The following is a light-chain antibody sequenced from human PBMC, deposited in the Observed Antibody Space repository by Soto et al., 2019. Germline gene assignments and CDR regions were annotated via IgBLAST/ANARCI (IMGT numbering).Light chain of an antibody. Sequence: QTVVTQPPSVSGAPGQRVTISCTGSSSNIGAAFHVHWYRHPPGTAPQLLISGNTNRPSGVPDRFSGSKSGNTASLTVSGLQADDEADYFCCSYVGSNNYVYGTGTKLTVL. CDR1: SSNIGAAFH. CDR2: GNT. J-gene: IGLJ1*01. CDR3: CSYVGSNNYV. V-gene: IGLV1-40*01.